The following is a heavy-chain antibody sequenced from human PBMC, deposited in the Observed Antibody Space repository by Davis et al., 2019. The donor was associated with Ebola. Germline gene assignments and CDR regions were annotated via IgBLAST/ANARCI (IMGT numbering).Heavy chain of an antibody. CDR3: ARAGFDEVLDY. CDR1: GFTFRNYA. J-gene: IGHJ4*02. V-gene: IGHV3-30*04. D-gene: IGHD3-3*01. Sequence: GESLKIPCAASGFTFRNYAMHWVRQAPGKGLEWVAVVSHSERETFYADSVKGRFIISKDNSENTLYLQMNSLTAEDTSVYYCARAGFDEVLDYWGQGTPVTVSS. CDR2: VSHSERET.